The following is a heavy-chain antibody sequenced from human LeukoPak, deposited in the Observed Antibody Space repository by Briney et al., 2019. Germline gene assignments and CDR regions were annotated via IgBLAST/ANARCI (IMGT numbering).Heavy chain of an antibody. J-gene: IGHJ5*02. CDR3: ARTLVTAGGWFDP. D-gene: IGHD2-2*01. CDR1: GYTFTGYY. Sequence: PSVTVSCMASGYTFTGYYMHWVRQAPGQGLEWMGWINPNSGDTNYAQKFQGRVTMTRDTSISTAYMELSRLRSDDTAVYYCARTLVTAGGWFDPWGQGTLVTVSS. V-gene: IGHV1-2*02. CDR2: INPNSGDT.